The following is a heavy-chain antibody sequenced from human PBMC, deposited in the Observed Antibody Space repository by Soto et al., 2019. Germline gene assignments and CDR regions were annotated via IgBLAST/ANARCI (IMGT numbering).Heavy chain of an antibody. CDR3: AREPLD. V-gene: IGHV4-59*12. CDR1: GGSMNSYY. J-gene: IGHJ4*02. Sequence: SETLSLTCTVSGGSMNSYYWSWIRQPPGKGLEWIGYIYHSGSTNYNPSLKSRVTISVDTSKNQFSLKLSSVTAADTAVYYCAREPLDWGQGTLVTVSS. CDR2: IYHSGST.